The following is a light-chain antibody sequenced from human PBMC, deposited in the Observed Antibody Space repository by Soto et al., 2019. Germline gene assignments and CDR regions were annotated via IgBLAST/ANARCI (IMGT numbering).Light chain of an antibody. Sequence: EIVLTQSPGTLSLSPGERATLSCRASQSVSSSYLAWYQQKPGRAPRLLIYGASSRATGIPDRFSGSGSGTDFTLTISRLEPEDFAVYYCQQYESSPRTFGQGTKVEIK. CDR3: QQYESSPRT. V-gene: IGKV3-20*01. J-gene: IGKJ1*01. CDR1: QSVSSSY. CDR2: GAS.